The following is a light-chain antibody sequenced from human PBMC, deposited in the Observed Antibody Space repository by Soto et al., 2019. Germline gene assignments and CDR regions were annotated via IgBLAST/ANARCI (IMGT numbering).Light chain of an antibody. CDR3: QQYFDVPFT. J-gene: IGKJ4*01. CDR2: WAS. Sequence: DIVMTQSPAALAVSLGERATRDGKGRRVVLYKSNSKNHLAWYQQKPGQPPQLIIYWASTRESGVPERFSGSGSGTDFTLTISSLEAEDVAFYWCQQYFDVPFTFGGGTKVDIK. CDR1: RVVLYKSNSKNH. V-gene: IGKV4-1*01.